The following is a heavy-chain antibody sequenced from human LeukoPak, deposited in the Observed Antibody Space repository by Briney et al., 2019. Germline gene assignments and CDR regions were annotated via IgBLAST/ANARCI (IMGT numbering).Heavy chain of an antibody. D-gene: IGHD1-26*01. V-gene: IGHV3-23*01. CDR3: AKDSGSGSYYDFDY. CDR2: ISGSGGST. J-gene: IGHJ4*02. Sequence: GGSLRLSCSASGFTFSSYAMIWVRPAPGKGLEWVSAISGSGGSTYYADSVKGRFTIPRDNSKNPLYLQMNSLRAEDTAVYYCAKDSGSGSYYDFDYWGQGALVTVSS. CDR1: GFTFSSYA.